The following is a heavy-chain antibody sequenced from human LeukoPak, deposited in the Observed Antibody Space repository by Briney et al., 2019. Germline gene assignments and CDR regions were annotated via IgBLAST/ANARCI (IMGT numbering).Heavy chain of an antibody. Sequence: PGGPLRLSCAASGFTFSSYALHWVRQAPGKGLAWVAVISYDGSNKYYADSVKGRFTISRDNSKNTLYLQMNSLRAEDTAVYYCARELRYFDRLGVFDYWGQGTLVTVSS. CDR1: GFTFSSYA. CDR3: ARELRYFDRLGVFDY. CDR2: ISYDGSNK. J-gene: IGHJ4*02. V-gene: IGHV3-30*04. D-gene: IGHD3-9*01.